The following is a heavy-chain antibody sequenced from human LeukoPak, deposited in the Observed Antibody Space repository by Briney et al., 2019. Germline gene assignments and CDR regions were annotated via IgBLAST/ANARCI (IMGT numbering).Heavy chain of an antibody. V-gene: IGHV3-21*01. D-gene: IGHD3-3*01. J-gene: IGHJ6*03. CDR2: ISSSSSYI. CDR3: ARGGPTTYYDFWSGYFPNYYYYYMDV. CDR1: GFTFSSYS. Sequence: PGGSLRLSCAASGFTFSSYSMNWVRQAPGKGLEWVSSISSSSSYIYYADSVKGRFTISRDNAKNSLYLQMNSLRAEDTAVNYCARGGPTTYYDFWSGYFPNYYYYYMDVWGKGTTVTVSS.